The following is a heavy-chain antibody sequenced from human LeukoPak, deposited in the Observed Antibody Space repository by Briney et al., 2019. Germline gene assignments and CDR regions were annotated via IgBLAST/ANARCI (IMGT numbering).Heavy chain of an antibody. CDR3: ARVQSYGDYETNDAFDI. CDR1: GYTFTSYD. D-gene: IGHD4-17*01. V-gene: IGHV1-2*04. Sequence: ASVKVSCKASGYTFTSYDINWVRQATGQGLEWMGWINPNSGGTNYAQKFQGWVTMTRDTSISTAYMELSRLRSDDTAVYYCARVQSYGDYETNDAFDIWGQGTMVTVSS. J-gene: IGHJ3*02. CDR2: INPNSGGT.